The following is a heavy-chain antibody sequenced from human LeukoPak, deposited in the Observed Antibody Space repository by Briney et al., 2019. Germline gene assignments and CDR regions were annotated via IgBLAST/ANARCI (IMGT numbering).Heavy chain of an antibody. CDR2: TNPNSGGT. V-gene: IGHV1-2*02. J-gene: IGHJ4*02. CDR3: ARPSDWLGATTWGYFDY. Sequence: GASVKVSCKASGYTFTGYYIHWVRQAPGQGLEWMGWTNPNSGGTKFAQKFQGRVTMTRDTSISTTYMELSSLRSDDTAVYYCARPSDWLGATTWGYFDYWGQGTLVTVSS. CDR1: GYTFTGYY. D-gene: IGHD1-26*01.